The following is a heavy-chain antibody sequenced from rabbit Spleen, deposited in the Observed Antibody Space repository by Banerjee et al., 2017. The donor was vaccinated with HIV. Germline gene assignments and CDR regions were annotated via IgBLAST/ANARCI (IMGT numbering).Heavy chain of an antibody. CDR2: IDPVFGIA. V-gene: IGHV1S47*01. CDR3: VREVAGKFSL. CDR1: GIDFSTYG. J-gene: IGHJ4*01. D-gene: IGHD4-1*01. Sequence: EQLEESGGGLVKPEGSLTLTCKASGIDFSTYGVSWVRQAPGKGLEWIGYIDPVFGIAVYASWVNGRFTISRDNAQNALYLQLNSLTAADTATYFCVREVAGKFSLWGQGTLVTVS.